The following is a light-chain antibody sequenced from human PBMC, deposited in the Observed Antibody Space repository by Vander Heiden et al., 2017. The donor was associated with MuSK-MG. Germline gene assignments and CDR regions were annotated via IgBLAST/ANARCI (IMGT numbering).Light chain of an antibody. CDR2: QDS. CDR3: QAWDRSTWV. J-gene: IGLJ3*02. Sequence: SQKLAQPPSGSVPPGQTASITCSGDKLGDKYACWYQQKPGQSPVLVIYQDSKRPSGIPERFSGSNSGNTATLTISGTQAMDEADYYCQAWDRSTWVFGGGTKLTVL. CDR1: KLGDKY. V-gene: IGLV3-1*01.